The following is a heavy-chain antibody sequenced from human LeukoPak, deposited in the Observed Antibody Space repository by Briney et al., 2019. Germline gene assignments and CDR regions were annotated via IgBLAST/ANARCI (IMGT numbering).Heavy chain of an antibody. CDR1: GGSISSGGYY. CDR2: IYYSGST. D-gene: IGHD4-23*01. Sequence: SETLSLTCTVSGGSISSGGYYWSWIRQQPGKGLEWIGYIYYSGSTYYNPSLKSRVTISVDTSKNQFSLKLSSVTAADTAVYYCAREATTVGGFDPWGQGTLVTVSS. CDR3: AREATTVGGFDP. V-gene: IGHV4-31*03. J-gene: IGHJ5*02.